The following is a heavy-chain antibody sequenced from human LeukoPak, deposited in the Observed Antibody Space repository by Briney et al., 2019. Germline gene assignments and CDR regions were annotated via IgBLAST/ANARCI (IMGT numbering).Heavy chain of an antibody. J-gene: IGHJ4*02. CDR3: AKGPPRRHDSRAKGY. V-gene: IGHV3-23*01. CDR2: ISGSGDST. D-gene: IGHD3-22*01. Sequence: GGSLRLSCAASGFTFNYAMSWVRQAPGKGLEWVSVISGSGDSTYYADSVKGRFTISRDNSKSTLYLQMNSLRAEDTAVYYCAKGPPRRHDSRAKGYWGQGILVTVSS. CDR1: GFTFNYA.